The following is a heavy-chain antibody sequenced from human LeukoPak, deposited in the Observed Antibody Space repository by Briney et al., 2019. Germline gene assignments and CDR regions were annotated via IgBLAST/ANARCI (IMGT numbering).Heavy chain of an antibody. D-gene: IGHD1-26*01. Sequence: PGGSLRLSCAAPGFSFSTYELNWVRQAPGKGLEWVSYISRSGSTIYYADSVKGRFTVSRDNAKSSLYLQMNSLRAEDTAVYYCARKISGSYYEYLDYWGQGTLVTVSS. CDR3: ARKISGSYYEYLDY. J-gene: IGHJ4*02. CDR2: ISRSGSTI. CDR1: GFSFSTYE. V-gene: IGHV3-48*03.